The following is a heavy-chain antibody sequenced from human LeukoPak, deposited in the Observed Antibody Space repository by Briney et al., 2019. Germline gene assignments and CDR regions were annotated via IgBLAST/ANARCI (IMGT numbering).Heavy chain of an antibody. CDR3: AILLEDYAFSTGSAKDY. D-gene: IGHD3-3*01. V-gene: IGHV1-24*01. Sequence: ASVKVSCKVSGYSLTQLSMHWVRQGIGRGLEWMGGFDPVDGETIYAQKFQGRVTMTENTSTDTAYMELSSLRSDDAAVYYCAILLEDYAFSTGSAKDYWGQGTLVTVSS. J-gene: IGHJ4*02. CDR2: FDPVDGET. CDR1: GYSLTQLS.